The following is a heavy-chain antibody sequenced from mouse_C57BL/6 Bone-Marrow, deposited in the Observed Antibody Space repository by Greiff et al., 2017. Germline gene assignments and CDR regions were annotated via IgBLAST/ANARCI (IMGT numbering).Heavy chain of an antibody. CDR1: GYTFTDYE. V-gene: IGHV1-15*01. D-gene: IGHD3-1*01. Sequence: QVQLQQSGAELVRPGASVTLSCKASGYTFTDYEMHWVKQTPVHGLEWIGAIAPETGGTAYNQKFKGKAILTADKSSSTAYMELRSLTSEDSAVYYCTRGDSGCDYWGQGTTLTVSS. CDR2: IAPETGGT. CDR3: TRGDSGCDY. J-gene: IGHJ2*01.